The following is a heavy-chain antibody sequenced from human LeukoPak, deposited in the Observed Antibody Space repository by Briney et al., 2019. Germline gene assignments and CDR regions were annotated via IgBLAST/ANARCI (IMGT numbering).Heavy chain of an antibody. V-gene: IGHV4-59*01. CDR2: IYYSGST. CDR1: GGSISSYY. CDR3: ARAVPSLHAFDI. D-gene: IGHD3-16*01. J-gene: IGHJ3*02. Sequence: SETLSLTCTVCGGSISSYYWSWIRQPRGKGVEWIGYIYYSGSTNYNPSLTSRVTISVDTSKNQFSLKLSSVTAADTAVYYCARAVPSLHAFDIWGQGTMVTVSS.